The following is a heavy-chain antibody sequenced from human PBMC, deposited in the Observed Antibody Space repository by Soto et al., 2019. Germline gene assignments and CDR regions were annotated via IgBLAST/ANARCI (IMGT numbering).Heavy chain of an antibody. CDR1: GFTFSSYG. V-gene: IGHV3-30*18. J-gene: IGHJ5*02. CDR3: AKEPYDFWSGPIRKDWFDP. D-gene: IGHD3-3*01. CDR2: ISYDGSNK. Sequence: GGSLRLSCAASGFTFSSYGMHWVRQAPGKGLEWVAVISYDGSNKYYADSVKGRFTISRDNSKNTLYLQMNSLRAEDTAVYYCAKEPYDFWSGPIRKDWFDPWGQGTLVTVSS.